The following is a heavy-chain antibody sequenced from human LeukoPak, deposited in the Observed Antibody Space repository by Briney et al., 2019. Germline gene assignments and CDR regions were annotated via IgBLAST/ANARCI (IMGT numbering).Heavy chain of an antibody. J-gene: IGHJ4*02. V-gene: IGHV3-66*01. Sequence: GGSLRLSCAASGFTFSSYYMSWVRQAPGKGLEWVSSIYSGGGTYYADSVKGRFTISRDNSKNTLFLQMNSLRAEDTAVYYCAKMWGIVVVPAAMAFDYWGQGTLVTVSS. D-gene: IGHD2-2*01. CDR2: IYSGGGT. CDR3: AKMWGIVVVPAAMAFDY. CDR1: GFTFSSYY.